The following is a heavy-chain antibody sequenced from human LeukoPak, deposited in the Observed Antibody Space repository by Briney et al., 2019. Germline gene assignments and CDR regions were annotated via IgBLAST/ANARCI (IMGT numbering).Heavy chain of an antibody. V-gene: IGHV3-11*01. CDR3: SRGNDKYYYDSIGYYYPGVY. CDR1: GFTFSDYY. CDR2: ISSSGSTI. J-gene: IGHJ4*02. D-gene: IGHD3-22*01. Sequence: GGSLRLSCAASGFTFSDYYMSWIRQDPGKGLEGLSYISSSGSTISYADSVEGRFIIFSENAKNPLHLQKISLRTADNAVYYYSRGNDKYYYDSIGYYYPGVYWGQRTLVTVSS.